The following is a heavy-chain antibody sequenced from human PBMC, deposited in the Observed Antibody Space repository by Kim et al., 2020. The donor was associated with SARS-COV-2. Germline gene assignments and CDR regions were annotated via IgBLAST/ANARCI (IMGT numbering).Heavy chain of an antibody. Sequence: GGSLRLSCVASGFMFSNYYMGWVRQAPGEGLEWVANIKEDGGAVFYVDSVKGRFTISRDNAKNSLFLQMNSLRAEDTGAYYCAKTIGGADINFDYWGQGT. CDR3: AKTIGGADINFDY. J-gene: IGHJ4*02. CDR1: GFMFSNYY. D-gene: IGHD3-9*01. CDR2: IKEDGGAV. V-gene: IGHV3-7*01.